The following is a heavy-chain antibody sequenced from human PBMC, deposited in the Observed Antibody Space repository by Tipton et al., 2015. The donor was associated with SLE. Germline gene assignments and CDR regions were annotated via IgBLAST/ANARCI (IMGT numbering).Heavy chain of an antibody. CDR2: IYYSGST. CDR1: GGSISSSSYY. Sequence: TLSLTCTVSGGSISSSSYYWGWIRQPPGKGLEWIGSIYYSGSTYYNPSLKSRVPISVDTFKNQFSLKLSSVTAADTAVYYCARANSSGRFDPWGQGTLVTVSS. D-gene: IGHD6-19*01. V-gene: IGHV4-39*01. CDR3: ARANSSGRFDP. J-gene: IGHJ5*02.